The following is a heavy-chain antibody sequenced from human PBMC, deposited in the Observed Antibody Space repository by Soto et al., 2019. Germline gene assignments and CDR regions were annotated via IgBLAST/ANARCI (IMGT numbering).Heavy chain of an antibody. CDR3: GRGETYLGV. D-gene: IGHD3-16*01. V-gene: IGHV1-69*01. J-gene: IGHJ6*02. CDR1: RDTFSKYA. Sequence: QVQLVQSGAEVKKPGSSVKVSCKASRDTFSKYAFNWVRQAPGQGLEWMGWIIPIFGSRDYAEKFQGRLTITADESTSTAYMELRSLRFEDTAVYYCGRGETYLGVWGQGTTVTVSS. CDR2: IIPIFGSR.